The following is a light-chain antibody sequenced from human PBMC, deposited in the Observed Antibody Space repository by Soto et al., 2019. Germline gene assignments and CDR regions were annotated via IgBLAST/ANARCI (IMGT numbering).Light chain of an antibody. CDR1: QGISSY. CDR2: AAS. J-gene: IGKJ1*01. CDR3: QQYYSYPHT. Sequence: AIRMTQSPSSFSASTGDRVTITCRASQGISSYLAWYQQKPGKAPKLLIYAASTLQSGVTSRFSGSGSGTDFTLTISCLQSEDFATYYGQQYYSYPHTFGQATKVEIK. V-gene: IGKV1-8*01.